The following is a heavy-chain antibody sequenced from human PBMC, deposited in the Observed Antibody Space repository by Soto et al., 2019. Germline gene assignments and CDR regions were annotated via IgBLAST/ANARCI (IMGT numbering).Heavy chain of an antibody. V-gene: IGHV3-48*01. CDR3: VKGEYYYDSSGYYPFDY. CDR2: ISSTSSSDI. J-gene: IGHJ4*02. D-gene: IGHD3-22*01. CDR1: GFTFSSYH. Sequence: GGSLRLSCAASGFTFSSYHMNWVRQAPGKGLEWISYISSTSSSDIYYADSVKGRFTISRDNSKNTQYLQMSSLRADDTAVYYCVKGEYYYDSSGYYPFDYWGQGTLVTVSS.